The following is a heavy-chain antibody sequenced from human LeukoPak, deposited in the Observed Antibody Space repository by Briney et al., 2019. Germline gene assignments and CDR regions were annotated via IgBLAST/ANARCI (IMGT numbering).Heavy chain of an antibody. CDR2: IIPIFGTA. CDR1: GGTFSSYA. V-gene: IGHV1-69*05. Sequence: ASVKVPCKASGGTFSSYAISWVRQAPGQGLEWMGGIIPIFGTANYAQKFQGRVTITTDESTSTAYMELSSLRSEDTAVYYCARDRPSSSSAVRAFDIWGQGTMVTVSS. J-gene: IGHJ3*02. CDR3: ARDRPSSSSAVRAFDI. D-gene: IGHD6-6*01.